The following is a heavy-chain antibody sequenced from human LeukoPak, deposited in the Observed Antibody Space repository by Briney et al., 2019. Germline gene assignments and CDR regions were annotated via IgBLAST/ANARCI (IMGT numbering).Heavy chain of an antibody. CDR2: ISSRSSTI. CDR3: ARDREVVVAARLFDY. D-gene: IGHD2-15*01. J-gene: IGHJ4*02. V-gene: IGHV3-48*01. CDR1: GFTFNSYS. Sequence: LGGSLRLSCATAGFTFNSYSMNWVRQAPGKGLEWVSYISSRSSTIYYADSVKGRFTISRDNAKNSLYLQMNSLRAEDTAVYYCARDREVVVAARLFDYWGQGTLVTVSS.